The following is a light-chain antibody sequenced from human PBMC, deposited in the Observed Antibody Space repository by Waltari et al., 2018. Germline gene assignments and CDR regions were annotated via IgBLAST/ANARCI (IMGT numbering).Light chain of an antibody. J-gene: IGKJ1*01. CDR3: QQYNNWPPWT. Sequence: ETVMTQSPATLSVSPGERATLSCRASQSVSSNLDWYQQNTRQAPRLLIYGPSTRATGIPARFSGSGSGTEFTLTISSLQSEDFAVYYCQQYNNWPPWTFGHGTKVEIK. CDR1: QSVSSN. V-gene: IGKV3-15*01. CDR2: GPS.